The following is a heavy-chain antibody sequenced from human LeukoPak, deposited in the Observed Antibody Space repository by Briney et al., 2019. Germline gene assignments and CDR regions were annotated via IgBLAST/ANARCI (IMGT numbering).Heavy chain of an antibody. CDR3: AGGPRRSSGWYHDGLYYYYGMDV. V-gene: IGHV4-34*01. CDR1: GGSFSGYY. D-gene: IGHD6-19*01. Sequence: SETLSLTCAVYGGSFSGYYWSWICQPPGKGLEWIGEINHSGSTNYNPSLKSRVTISVDTSKNQFSLKLSSVTAADTAVYYCAGGPRRSSGWYHDGLYYYYGMDVWGQGTTVTVSS. CDR2: INHSGST. J-gene: IGHJ6*02.